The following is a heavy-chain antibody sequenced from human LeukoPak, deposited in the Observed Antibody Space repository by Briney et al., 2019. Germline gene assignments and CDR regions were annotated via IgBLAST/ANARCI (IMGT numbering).Heavy chain of an antibody. CDR3: ARDGIVGIAAAEHGLNYIDY. CDR2: ISAHNGNA. CDR1: GYTFTSYG. D-gene: IGHD6-13*01. V-gene: IGHV1-18*01. J-gene: IGHJ4*02. Sequence: ASVKVSCKTSGYTFTSYGINWVRQAPGQGLEWMGRISAHNGNANYAQKFQGRVTMTTDTLATTAYMELRSLRSDDTAVYYCARDGIVGIAAAEHGLNYIDYWGQGTLVTVSS.